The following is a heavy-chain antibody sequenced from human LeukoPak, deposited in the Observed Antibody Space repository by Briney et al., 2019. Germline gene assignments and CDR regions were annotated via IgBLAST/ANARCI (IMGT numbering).Heavy chain of an antibody. Sequence: GGSLRLSCAASGFTFSSYSMNWVRQAPGKGLEWVSSISSSSSYIYYADSVKGRFTISRDNAKNSLYLQMNSLRAEDTAVYYCARDRDWYVDYFDYWGQGTLVTVSS. CDR1: GFTFSSYS. J-gene: IGHJ4*02. CDR3: ARDRDWYVDYFDY. CDR2: ISSSSSYI. V-gene: IGHV3-21*01. D-gene: IGHD3/OR15-3a*01.